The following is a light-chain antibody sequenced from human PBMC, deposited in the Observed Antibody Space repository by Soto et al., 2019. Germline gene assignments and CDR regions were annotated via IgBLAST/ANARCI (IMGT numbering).Light chain of an antibody. J-gene: IGKJ2*01. Sequence: DIQMTQSPSSVSASVGDRVTITCRASQGISSWLAWYQQKPGKAHKLLIYAASSLQSGAPSRFSGRGSWTDFTLTVSSLQTEDCANYYCQQANSFPYTFGQGTKLEIK. CDR2: AAS. CDR1: QGISSW. CDR3: QQANSFPYT. V-gene: IGKV1-12*01.